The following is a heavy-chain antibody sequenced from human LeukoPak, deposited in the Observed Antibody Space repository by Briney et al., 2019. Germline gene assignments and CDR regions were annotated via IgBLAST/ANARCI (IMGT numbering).Heavy chain of an antibody. CDR2: IYYSGST. CDR1: GGSISSGDYY. Sequence: SETLSLTCTVSGGSISSGDYYWSWIRQPPGKGLEWIGYIYYSGSTNYNPSLKSRVTISVDTSKNQFSLKLSFVTAADTAVYYCARGQSDDYGDPRGYFDLWGRGTLVTVSS. J-gene: IGHJ2*01. V-gene: IGHV4-30-4*01. D-gene: IGHD4-17*01. CDR3: ARGQSDDYGDPRGYFDL.